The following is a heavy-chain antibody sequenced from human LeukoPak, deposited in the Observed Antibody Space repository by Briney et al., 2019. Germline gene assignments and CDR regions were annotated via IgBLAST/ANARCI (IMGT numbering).Heavy chain of an antibody. CDR1: GFTFSSYA. CDR3: AKKDGSSWATLDY. Sequence: GGSLRLSCAASGFTFSSYAMSWVRQAPGKGLEWVAVISYDGSNKYYADSVKGRFTVSRDNSKNTLYLQMNSLRDEDTAVHYCAKKDGSSWATLDYWGQGTLVTVSS. CDR2: ISYDGSNK. V-gene: IGHV3-30-3*02. D-gene: IGHD6-13*01. J-gene: IGHJ4*02.